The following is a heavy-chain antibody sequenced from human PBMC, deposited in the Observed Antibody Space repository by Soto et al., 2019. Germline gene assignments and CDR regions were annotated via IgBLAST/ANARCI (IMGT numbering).Heavy chain of an antibody. CDR3: ARDVGGSCSIGGCSLDV. CDR1: GFTFSSHS. D-gene: IGHD2-15*01. V-gene: IGHV3-48*01. Sequence: GGSLRLSCAASGFTFSSHSMNWVRQAPGEGLEWVSHIGSSGATIYYADSVKGRFTISRDNARNSLYLQMNSLRAEDTAVYYCARDVGGSCSIGGCSLDVWGKGTTVTVSS. CDR2: IGSSGATI. J-gene: IGHJ6*04.